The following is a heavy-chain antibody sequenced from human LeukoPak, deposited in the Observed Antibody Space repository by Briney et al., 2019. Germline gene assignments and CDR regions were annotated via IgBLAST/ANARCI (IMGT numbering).Heavy chain of an antibody. V-gene: IGHV3-74*01. Sequence: GGSLRLSCAASGFTFSTYWMHWVRQGPGKGLMWVSRINGDDSIISYADSVKGRFTISRDNAKNTLYLQMNSLRVEDTAVYYCARGLDYRHTYGQKLFDYWGQGALVTVSS. CDR3: ARGLDYRHTYGQKLFDY. CDR2: INGDDSII. CDR1: GFTFSTYW. J-gene: IGHJ4*02. D-gene: IGHD5-18*01.